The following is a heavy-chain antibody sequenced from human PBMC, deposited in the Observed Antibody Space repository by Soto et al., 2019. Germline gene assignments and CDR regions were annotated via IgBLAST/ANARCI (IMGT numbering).Heavy chain of an antibody. V-gene: IGHV3-23*01. CDR1: GFAFGDRP. Sequence: GGSLRLSCAASGFAFGDRPMTWVRQAPGKALEWVSTINENGANTHYPDSVKGRFTISRDNSQNTVDLQMNSLRAEDTAVYYCAKDPKSAVAGTGITVWGQGTLVTVSS. CDR3: AKDPKSAVAGTGITV. D-gene: IGHD6-19*01. J-gene: IGHJ4*02. CDR2: INENGANT.